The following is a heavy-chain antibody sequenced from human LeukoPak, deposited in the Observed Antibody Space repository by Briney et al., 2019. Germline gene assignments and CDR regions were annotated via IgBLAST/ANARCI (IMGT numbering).Heavy chain of an antibody. CDR1: GFTFEDYA. V-gene: IGHV3-9*01. CDR3: ASGAVPPH. Sequence: GGPLRLSCAASGFTFEDYAMHWVRQGPGKGLEWVAGIGWNSGSLGYADSVKGRFTISRNNAKNLLFLQMSGLRVEDTAVYYCASGAVPPHWGRGTLVTVS. D-gene: IGHD3-16*01. CDR2: IGWNSGSL. J-gene: IGHJ4*02.